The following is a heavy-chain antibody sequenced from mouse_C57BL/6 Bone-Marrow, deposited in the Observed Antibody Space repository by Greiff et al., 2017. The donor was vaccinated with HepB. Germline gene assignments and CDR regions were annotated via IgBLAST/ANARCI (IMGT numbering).Heavy chain of an antibody. D-gene: IGHD3-2*02. CDR1: GFTFSDYY. V-gene: IGHV5-12*01. CDR3: ARQLRPEAWFAY. J-gene: IGHJ3*01. CDR2: ISNGGGST. Sequence: EVKLMESGGGLVQPGGSLKLSCAASGFTFSDYYMYWVRQTPEKRLEWVAYISNGGGSTYYPDTVKGRFPISRDNAKNTLYLQMSRLKSEDTAMYYCARQLRPEAWFAYWGQGTLVTVSA.